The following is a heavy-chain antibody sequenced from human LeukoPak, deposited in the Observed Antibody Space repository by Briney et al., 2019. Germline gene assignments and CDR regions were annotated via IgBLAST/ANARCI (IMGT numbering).Heavy chain of an antibody. Sequence: SQTLSLTCAISGDSVSSNSATWNWIRQSPSRGLEWLGRTYYTSKLYNDYALSVRSRISFNPDTSENQFSLQLNSVTPEDTAVYYCAREQRGVFDIWGQGTEVTVSA. D-gene: IGHD1-1*01. CDR2: TYYTSKLYN. CDR3: AREQRGVFDI. J-gene: IGHJ3*02. CDR1: GDSVSSNSAT. V-gene: IGHV6-1*01.